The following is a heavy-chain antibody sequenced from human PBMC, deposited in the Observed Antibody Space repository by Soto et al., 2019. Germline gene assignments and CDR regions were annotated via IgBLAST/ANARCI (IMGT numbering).Heavy chain of an antibody. CDR1: GGSINSGNFY. CDR2: IYYTGSA. V-gene: IGHV4-30-4*01. CDR3: ARVELLTGHHY. D-gene: IGHD3-9*01. Sequence: KPXATLSLTCTVSGGSINSGNFYWSWVRQPPGKGLEWVGYIYYTGSAYYSPSLKSRVAISIDTSENQFSLDVTSVTAADTAVYYCARVELLTGHHYWGQGTLVTVSS. J-gene: IGHJ4*02.